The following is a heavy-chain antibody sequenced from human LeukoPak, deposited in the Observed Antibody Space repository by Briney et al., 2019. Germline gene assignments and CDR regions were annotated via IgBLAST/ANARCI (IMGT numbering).Heavy chain of an antibody. CDR1: GFTFSTYW. CDR3: ARVASGSYNWFDP. D-gene: IGHD3-10*01. J-gene: IGHJ5*02. Sequence: GGSLRLSCAASGFTFSTYWMHWVRQAPGKGLVWVSRINTDGSRTTYADSVRGRFTSSRDNAKNTVYHQMNSLRAEDTAVYYCARVASGSYNWFDPWGQGTLVTVSS. CDR2: INTDGSRT. V-gene: IGHV3-74*03.